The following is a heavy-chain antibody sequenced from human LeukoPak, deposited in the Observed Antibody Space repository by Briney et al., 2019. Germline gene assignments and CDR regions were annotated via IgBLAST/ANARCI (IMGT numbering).Heavy chain of an antibody. V-gene: IGHV1-18*01. Sequence: ASVKVSCKASVYNFINYGITWVRQAPGQGLEWMGWINSNNGKTEYTQMLQGRVTMTTDTATSTVYMELRSLRSDDAAVYYCARKGSPVAGKRNWFDPWGQGTLVTVSS. CDR1: VYNFINYG. J-gene: IGHJ5*02. D-gene: IGHD6-19*01. CDR2: INSNNGKT. CDR3: ARKGSPVAGKRNWFDP.